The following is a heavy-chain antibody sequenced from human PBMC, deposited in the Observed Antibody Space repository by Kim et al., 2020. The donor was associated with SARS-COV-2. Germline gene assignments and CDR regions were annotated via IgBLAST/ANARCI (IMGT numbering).Heavy chain of an antibody. CDR2: ISSDGGST. Sequence: GGSLRPSCSASGFTFSNYAMHWVRQAPGKGLEYVSAISSDGGSTYYADSVKGRFIISRDNSKNMLYVQMSSLRVEDTAIYYCVTRNYYNSGSYYEGAPF. CDR3: VTRNYYNSGSYYEGAPF. CDR1: GFTFSNYA. J-gene: IGHJ3*01. V-gene: IGHV3-64*05. D-gene: IGHD3-10*01.